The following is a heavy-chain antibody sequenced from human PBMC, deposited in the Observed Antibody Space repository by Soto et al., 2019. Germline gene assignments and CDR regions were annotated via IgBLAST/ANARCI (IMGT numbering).Heavy chain of an antibody. CDR1: GFTFSSYT. Sequence: PGGSLRLSCVASGFTFSSYTMNWVRQAPGEGLEWVAYITGSSDIVYYADSVKGRFTISRDNAKNSLYLQMSSLRADDTSVYYCASSKGPLDHWGQGTLVTVSS. V-gene: IGHV3-48*01. J-gene: IGHJ4*02. CDR2: ITGSSDIV. CDR3: ASSKGPLDH. D-gene: IGHD3-3*02.